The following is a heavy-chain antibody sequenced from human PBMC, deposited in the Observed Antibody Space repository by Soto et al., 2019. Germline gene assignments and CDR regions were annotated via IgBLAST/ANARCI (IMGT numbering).Heavy chain of an antibody. CDR1: GFTVSSNY. CDR3: ARVDVDIVFYYYYYGMDV. CDR2: IYSGGST. Sequence: PWGSLRLSCAASGFTVSSNYMSWVRQAPGKGLEWVSVIYSGGSTYYADSVKGRFTISRDNSKNTLYLQMNSLRAEDTAVYYCARVDVDIVFYYYYYGMDVWGQGTTVTVS. J-gene: IGHJ6*02. D-gene: IGHD5-12*01. V-gene: IGHV3-66*01.